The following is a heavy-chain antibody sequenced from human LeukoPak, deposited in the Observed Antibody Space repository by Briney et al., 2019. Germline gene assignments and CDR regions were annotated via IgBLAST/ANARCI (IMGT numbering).Heavy chain of an antibody. D-gene: IGHD6-25*01. J-gene: IGHJ3*02. CDR2: ISGSGGNT. CDR1: RFTFSSYA. V-gene: IGHV3-23*01. Sequence: PGGSLRLSCAASRFTFSSYAMSWVRQGPGKGLEWVSAISGSGGNTYYADSVKGRFTISRDNSKNTLYLQMNSLRAEDTAVYYCAKDGGPKRGAFDIWGQGTMVTFSS. CDR3: AKDGGPKRGAFDI.